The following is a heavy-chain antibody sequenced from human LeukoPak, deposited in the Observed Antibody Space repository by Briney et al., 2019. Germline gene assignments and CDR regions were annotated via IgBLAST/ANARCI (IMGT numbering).Heavy chain of an antibody. CDR1: GGSISSSTYY. Sequence: PSETLSLTCTVSGGSISSSTYYWGWIRQPPGKGLEWIGSIFYSGRTYYNPSLKSRVTISVDTSKNQLSLKLSSVTAADTAVYYCARHRKISSRQQLATYYYYMDVWGKGTTVTISS. CDR3: ARHRKISSRQQLATYYYYMDV. V-gene: IGHV4-39*01. J-gene: IGHJ6*03. D-gene: IGHD6-13*01. CDR2: IFYSGRT.